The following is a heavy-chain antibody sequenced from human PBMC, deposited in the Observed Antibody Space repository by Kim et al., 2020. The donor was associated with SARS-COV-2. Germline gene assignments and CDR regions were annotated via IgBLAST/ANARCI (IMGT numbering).Heavy chain of an antibody. CDR1: GYTFTDYH. D-gene: IGHD3-3*01. V-gene: IGHV1-2*06. CDR2: LSANSGGT. J-gene: IGHJ5*02. CDR3: ARSSPLDFDP. Sequence: ASVKVSCRASGYTFTDYHIHWVRQAPGQGLEWVGRLSANSGGTNYAQNFRGRVTMTRDTSINTVYLELTRLTSDDTAVYYFARSSPLDFDPCGQGTLVT.